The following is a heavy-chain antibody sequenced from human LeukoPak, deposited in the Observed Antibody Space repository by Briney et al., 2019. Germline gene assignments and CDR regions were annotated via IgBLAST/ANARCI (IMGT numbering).Heavy chain of an antibody. Sequence: PGGSLRLSCAASGFTFDYYAMHWVRQAPGKGPEWVSLISGDGGSTYYTDSVKGRFTISRDNSKNSLYLQMNSLRTEDTALYYCAQDKGGSSWYYLDSWGQGTLVTVSS. V-gene: IGHV3-43*02. J-gene: IGHJ4*02. CDR1: GFTFDYYA. CDR2: ISGDGGST. D-gene: IGHD6-13*01. CDR3: AQDKGGSSWYYLDS.